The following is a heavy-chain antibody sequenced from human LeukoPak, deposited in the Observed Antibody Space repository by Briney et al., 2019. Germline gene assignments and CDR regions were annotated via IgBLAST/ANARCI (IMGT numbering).Heavy chain of an antibody. J-gene: IGHJ4*02. CDR3: ARPNYYGSGSQDY. CDR1: GNSISSGDNY. Sequence: SETLSLTCTVSGNSISSGDNYWSWIRQPAGKGLEWIGRIYTSGSTNYNPSLKSRVTISGDTSKNQFSLRLSSVTAADTAVYYCARPNYYGSGSQDYWGQGTLVTVSS. V-gene: IGHV4-61*02. CDR2: IYTSGST. D-gene: IGHD3-10*01.